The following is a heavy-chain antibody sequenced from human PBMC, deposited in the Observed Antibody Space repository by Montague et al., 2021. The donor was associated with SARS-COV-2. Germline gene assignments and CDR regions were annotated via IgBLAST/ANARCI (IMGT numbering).Heavy chain of an antibody. Sequence: ETLSLACSLSGVSITSYYCSWVRQPAGKGLEWIGLIYPSGTTNYTPFLKSRVRLSIENPKTQFSLKLESLTAADTAVYYCVRDAGNWYYFDYWGQGALVTVSS. CDR3: VRDAGNWYYFDY. CDR1: GVSITSYY. V-gene: IGHV4-4*07. J-gene: IGHJ4*02. CDR2: IYPSGTT. D-gene: IGHD5-24*01.